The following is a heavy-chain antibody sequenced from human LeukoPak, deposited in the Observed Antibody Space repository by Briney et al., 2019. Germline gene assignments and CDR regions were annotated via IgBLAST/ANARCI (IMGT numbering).Heavy chain of an antibody. CDR3: ARRCRDILTGYVRPPYYFDY. J-gene: IGHJ4*02. CDR1: GGSFSGYY. CDR2: INHSGST. Sequence: NPSETLSLTCAVYGGSFSGYYWSWIRQPPGKGLEWIGEINHSGSTNYNPSLKSRVTISVDTSKNQFSLKLSSVTAADTAVYYCARRCRDILTGYVRPPYYFDYWGQGTLVTVSS. D-gene: IGHD3-9*01. V-gene: IGHV4-34*01.